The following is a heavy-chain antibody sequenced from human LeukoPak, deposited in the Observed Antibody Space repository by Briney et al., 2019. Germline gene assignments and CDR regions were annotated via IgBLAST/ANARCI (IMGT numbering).Heavy chain of an antibody. CDR1: GGAFSSYA. CDR3: ARLPLYCSGGSCYYYYYYMDV. CDR2: IIPIFGTA. Sequence: SVKVSCKASGGAFSSYAISWVRQAPGQGLEWMGGIIPIFGTANYAQKFQGRVTITADESTSTAYMELSSLRSEDTAVYYCARLPLYCSGGSCYYYYYYMDVWGKGTTVTVSS. J-gene: IGHJ6*03. D-gene: IGHD2-15*01. V-gene: IGHV1-69*13.